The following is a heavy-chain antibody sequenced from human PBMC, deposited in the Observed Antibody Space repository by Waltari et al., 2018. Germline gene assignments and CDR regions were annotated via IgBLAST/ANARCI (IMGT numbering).Heavy chain of an antibody. D-gene: IGHD3-3*01. CDR1: GYSISSGYY. Sequence: VKPSETLSLTCAVSGYSISSGYYWGWIRQPPGKGLEWIGSIYHSGSTFYNPSLKSRVTISVDTSKNQFSLKLSSVTAADTAVYYCALYYDFWSGYYKDYYFDYWGQGTLVTVSS. CDR3: ALYYDFWSGYYKDYYFDY. V-gene: IGHV4-38-2*01. CDR2: IYHSGST. J-gene: IGHJ4*02.